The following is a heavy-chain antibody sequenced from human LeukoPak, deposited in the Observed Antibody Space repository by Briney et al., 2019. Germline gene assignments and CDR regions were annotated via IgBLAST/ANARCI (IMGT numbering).Heavy chain of an antibody. Sequence: PSETLSLTCAVSGGSIRGSSYYWAWVRQPPGKGLEWIGSIYHTGSAYYKPSLKSRVTISVDTSTNQFSLKLNSVTAADTAVYYCGTQSGDPNDYWGQGTLVTVSS. CDR2: IYHTGSA. CDR1: GGSIRGSSYY. CDR3: GTQSGDPNDY. J-gene: IGHJ4*02. V-gene: IGHV4-39*01. D-gene: IGHD3-3*01.